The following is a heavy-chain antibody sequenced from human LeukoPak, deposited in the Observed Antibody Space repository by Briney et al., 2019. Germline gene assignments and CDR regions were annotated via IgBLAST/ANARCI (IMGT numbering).Heavy chain of an antibody. Sequence: GALVKVSCKASGYTFTSYYMHWVRQAPGQGLEWMGIINPSGGSTSYAQKFQGRVTMTRDTSTSTVYMELSSLRSEDTAVYYCAAEMYYNILTGSDAFDIWGQGTMVTVSS. V-gene: IGHV1-46*01. CDR2: INPSGGST. CDR1: GYTFTSYY. J-gene: IGHJ3*02. D-gene: IGHD3-9*01. CDR3: AAEMYYNILTGSDAFDI.